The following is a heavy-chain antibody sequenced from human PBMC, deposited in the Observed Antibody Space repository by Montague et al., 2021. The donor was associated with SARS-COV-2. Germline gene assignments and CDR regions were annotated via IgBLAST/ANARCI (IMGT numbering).Heavy chain of an antibody. D-gene: IGHD3-10*01. CDR3: ARVGNYLGVY. CDR2: IFYTGSA. J-gene: IGHJ4*02. Sequence: SETLSLTCTVSSDSVSSGKYFWTWIRQPPGKGLEWIGYIFYTGSANYNPSLKSRVIISVETSNNQFSLKLKSISAADTAVYYCARVGNYLGVYWGQGILVTVSS. CDR1: SDSVSSGKYF. V-gene: IGHV4-61*01.